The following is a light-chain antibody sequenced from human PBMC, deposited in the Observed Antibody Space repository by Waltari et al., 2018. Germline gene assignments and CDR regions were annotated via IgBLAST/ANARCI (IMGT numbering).Light chain of an antibody. J-gene: IGLJ3*02. CDR1: SGHSSNI. CDR2: VNSDGSH. V-gene: IGLV4-69*01. Sequence: QLVLTQSPSASASLGASVKLTCTLSSGHSSNIVAWHQQQPEKGPRSLMKVNSDGSHSKGDEIPVRFSGSSSGAERYLTISSLQSEDEADYYCQTGGHGTWVFGGGTKLTVL. CDR3: QTGGHGTWV.